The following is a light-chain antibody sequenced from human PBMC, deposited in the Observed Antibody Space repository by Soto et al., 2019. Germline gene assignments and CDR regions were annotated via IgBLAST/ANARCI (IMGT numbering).Light chain of an antibody. CDR2: AAS. CDR3: QQSYSAPWT. J-gene: IGKJ1*01. CDR1: QSISSY. V-gene: IGKV1-39*01. Sequence: DIQMTQSPSSLSASVGDRVTITCRASQSISSYLNWYQQKPGKAPKLLISAASSLQRGVPSRFSGSGSGTDFTLTISSLQPEDFATYYCQQSYSAPWTFGQGTKVEIK.